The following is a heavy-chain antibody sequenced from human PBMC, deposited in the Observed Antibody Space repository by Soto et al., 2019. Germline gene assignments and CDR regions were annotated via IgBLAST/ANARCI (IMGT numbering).Heavy chain of an antibody. Sequence: GGSLRLSCAASGFTFSDYYMSWIRQAPGKGLEWVSYISSSGSTIYYADSVKGRFTISRDNAKNSLYLQMNSLRAEDTAVYYCAREGNYDFWSGYGNDAFDIWGQGTMVTVSS. CDR1: GFTFSDYY. CDR2: ISSSGSTI. CDR3: AREGNYDFWSGYGNDAFDI. J-gene: IGHJ3*02. D-gene: IGHD3-3*01. V-gene: IGHV3-11*01.